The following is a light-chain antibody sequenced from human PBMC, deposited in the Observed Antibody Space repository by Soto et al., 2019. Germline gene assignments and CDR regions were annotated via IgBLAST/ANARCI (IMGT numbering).Light chain of an antibody. CDR1: SSDVGRYNL. CDR2: EVS. CDR3: CSYAGSGLGV. V-gene: IGLV2-23*02. J-gene: IGLJ3*02. Sequence: QSALTQPASVSGSPGQSITISCTGTSSDVGRYNLVSWYQQHPGKAPKLLIYEVSERPSGVSDRFSGSKSGSTASLTISGLQTEDEGNYYCCSYAGSGLGVFGGGTQLTVL.